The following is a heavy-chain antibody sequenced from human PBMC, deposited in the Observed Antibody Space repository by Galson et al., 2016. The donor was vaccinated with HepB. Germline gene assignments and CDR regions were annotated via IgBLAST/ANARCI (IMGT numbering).Heavy chain of an antibody. CDR1: GFTFSTYS. Sequence: SLRLSCAASGFTFSTYSMNWVRQAPGKGLEWVSSISSSSTYIYYAASVKGRYTISRDNAKNSLYLQMNSLRAEDTAVYYCASGGYDFWSGYAPSTNWFDPWGQGTLVTVSA. D-gene: IGHD3-3*01. V-gene: IGHV3-21*01. CDR2: ISSSSTYI. J-gene: IGHJ5*02. CDR3: ASGGYDFWSGYAPSTNWFDP.